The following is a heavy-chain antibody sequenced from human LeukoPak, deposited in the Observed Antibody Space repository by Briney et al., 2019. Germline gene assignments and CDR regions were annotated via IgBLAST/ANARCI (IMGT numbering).Heavy chain of an antibody. V-gene: IGHV1-69*13. CDR1: GGTFSSYA. CDR3: ARAPVDMVWFDP. CDR2: IIPILGTA. Sequence: SVKVSCKASGGTFSSYAISRVRQAPGQGLEWMGGIIPILGTANYAQKFQGRVTITADESTSTAYMELSSLRSEDTAVYYCARAPVDMVWFDPWGQGTLVTVSS. D-gene: IGHD5-12*01. J-gene: IGHJ5*02.